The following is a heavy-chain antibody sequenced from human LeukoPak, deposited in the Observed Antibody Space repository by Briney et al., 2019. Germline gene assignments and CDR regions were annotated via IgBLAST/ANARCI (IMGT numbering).Heavy chain of an antibody. J-gene: IGHJ4*02. CDR2: IYYSGST. V-gene: IGHV4-39*01. Sequence: SETLSLTCTVSGGSISSSSYYWGWIRQPPGKGLEWIGSIYYSGSTYYNPSLKSRVTISVDTSKNQFSLKLSSVTAADTAVYYCASHLDVGATVFSDYWGQGTLVTVSS. CDR1: GGSISSSSYY. CDR3: ASHLDVGATVFSDY. D-gene: IGHD1-26*01.